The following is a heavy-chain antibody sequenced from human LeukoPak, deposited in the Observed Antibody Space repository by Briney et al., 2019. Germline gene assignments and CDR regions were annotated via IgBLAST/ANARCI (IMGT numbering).Heavy chain of an antibody. J-gene: IGHJ4*02. Sequence: GSLRLSCAASGFTFSSYAMHWVRQAPGKGLEWVAVISYDGSNKYYADSVKGRFTISRDNSKNTLYLQMNSLRAEDTAVYYCAELLWFGDPFDYWGQGTLVTVSS. D-gene: IGHD3-10*01. CDR1: GFTFSSYA. CDR3: AELLWFGDPFDY. V-gene: IGHV3-30*04. CDR2: ISYDGSNK.